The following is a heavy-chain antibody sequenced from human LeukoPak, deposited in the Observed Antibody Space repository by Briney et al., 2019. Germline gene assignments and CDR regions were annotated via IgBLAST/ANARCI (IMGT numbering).Heavy chain of an antibody. J-gene: IGHJ4*02. V-gene: IGHV3-21*01. Sequence: GGSLRLSCAASGFTFSSYSMKWVRQAPGKGPEWVSSISSSSSYIYYADSVKGRFTISRDNAKNSLYLQMNSLRAEDTAVYYCARGLYSGSYYVPPDYWGQGTLVTVSS. D-gene: IGHD1-26*01. CDR3: ARGLYSGSYYVPPDY. CDR1: GFTFSSYS. CDR2: ISSSSSYI.